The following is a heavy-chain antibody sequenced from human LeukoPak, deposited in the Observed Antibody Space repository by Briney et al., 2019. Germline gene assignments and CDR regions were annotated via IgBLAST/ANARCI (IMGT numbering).Heavy chain of an antibody. CDR3: AKDTGGSALDY. Sequence: GRSLRLSCAASGFTFSSYGMHWVRQAPGKGLEWVAVISYDGSNKYYADSVKGRFTISRDNSKNTLYLQMNRLRAEDTAVYYCAKDTGGSALDYWGQGTLVTVSS. D-gene: IGHD3-16*01. CDR1: GFTFSSYG. V-gene: IGHV3-30*18. CDR2: ISYDGSNK. J-gene: IGHJ4*02.